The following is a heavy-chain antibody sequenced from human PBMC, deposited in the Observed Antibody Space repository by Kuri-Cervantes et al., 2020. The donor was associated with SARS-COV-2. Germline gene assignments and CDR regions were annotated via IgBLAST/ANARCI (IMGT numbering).Heavy chain of an antibody. D-gene: IGHD2-15*01. J-gene: IGHJ2*01. CDR2: ISSSSSYT. CDR3: ARIGCSGGSCYSSGLRHWYFDL. CDR1: GFTFDDYA. Sequence: GESLKISCAASGFTFDDYAMHWVRQAPGKGLEWVSYISSSSSYTNYADSVKGRFTISRDNAKNSLYLQMNSLRAEDTAVYYCARIGCSGGSCYSSGLRHWYFDLWGRGTLVTVSS. V-gene: IGHV3-11*06.